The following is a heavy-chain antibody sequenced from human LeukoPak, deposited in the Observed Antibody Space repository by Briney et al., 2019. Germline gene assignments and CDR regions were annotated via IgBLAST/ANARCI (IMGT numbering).Heavy chain of an antibody. CDR1: GGSISSSSYY. D-gene: IGHD2-2*01. CDR3: AREAFGCSSTSCYPKAFDI. CDR2: IYTSGST. J-gene: IGHJ3*02. Sequence: SETLSLTCTVSGGSISSSSYYWGWIRQPPGKGLEWIGRIYTSGSTNYNPSLKSRVTMSVDTSKNQFSLKLSSVTAADTAVYYCAREAFGCSSTSCYPKAFDIWGQGTMVTVSS. V-gene: IGHV4-39*07.